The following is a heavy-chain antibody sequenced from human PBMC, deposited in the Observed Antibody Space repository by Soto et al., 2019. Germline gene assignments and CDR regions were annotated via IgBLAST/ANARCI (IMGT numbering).Heavy chain of an antibody. V-gene: IGHV1-18*01. Sequence: EASVKVSCKASGYTLTSYGMNWVRQAPGQGLEWMGWISAYNGNTNYAQKLQGRVTMTTDTSTSTAYMELRSLTSDDTAVYFCAKTFGYSYAIDYWGQGTLVTVSS. D-gene: IGHD5-18*01. CDR2: ISAYNGNT. CDR1: GYTLTSYG. CDR3: AKTFGYSYAIDY. J-gene: IGHJ4*02.